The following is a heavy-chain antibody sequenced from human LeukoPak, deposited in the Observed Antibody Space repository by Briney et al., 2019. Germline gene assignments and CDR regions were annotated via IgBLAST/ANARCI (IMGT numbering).Heavy chain of an antibody. CDR1: GGSISSGGYS. Sequence: SETLSLTCAVSGGSISSGGYSWSWIRPPPGKGLEWIGYIYHSGSTYYNPSLKSRVTISVDRSKNQFSLKLSSVSAADTAVYYCARSVVVRGVSYFYCMDVWGQGTTVTVSS. J-gene: IGHJ6*02. CDR3: ARSVVVRGVSYFYCMDV. V-gene: IGHV4-30-2*01. D-gene: IGHD3-10*01. CDR2: IYHSGST.